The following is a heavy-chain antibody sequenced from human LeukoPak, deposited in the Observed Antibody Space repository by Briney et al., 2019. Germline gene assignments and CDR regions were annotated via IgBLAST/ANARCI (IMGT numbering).Heavy chain of an antibody. D-gene: IGHD5-12*01. CDR2: TYYRSKWYY. CDR1: GDSASTDSGA. V-gene: IGHV6-1*01. Sequence: SQTLSLTCALSGDSASTDSGAWNWIRQSPSRGLEWLGSTYYRSKWYYDYAVSVKGRITITADTSTNQFSLQLNSVTPEDTAVYYCARRGYTGYDPFYFMDVWGKGTTVTVSS. J-gene: IGHJ6*03. CDR3: ARRGYTGYDPFYFMDV.